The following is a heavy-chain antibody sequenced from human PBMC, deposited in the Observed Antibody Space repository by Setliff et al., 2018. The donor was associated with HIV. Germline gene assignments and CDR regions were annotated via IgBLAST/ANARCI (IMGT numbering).Heavy chain of an antibody. CDR2: INHNKSS. CDR1: GESLSYYY. D-gene: IGHD2-8*02. CDR3: ARDTGVNVAPDGRGYHTFDF. J-gene: IGHJ3*01. V-gene: IGHV4-34*01. Sequence: SETLSLTCAVYGESLSYYYWSWIRQPPGKGLEWIGEINHNKSSDNNPSLKSRVTISLDTSKNQFSLKLSSVTAADTAVYYCARDTGVNVAPDGRGYHTFDFWGRGTMVTVSS.